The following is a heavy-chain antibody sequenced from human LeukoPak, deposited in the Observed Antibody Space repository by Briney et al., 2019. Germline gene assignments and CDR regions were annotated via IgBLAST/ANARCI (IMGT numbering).Heavy chain of an antibody. CDR1: GFTFSTYW. CDR3: ARGPEYMSPFDY. CDR2: IKQGGSDK. J-gene: IGHJ4*02. V-gene: IGHV3-7*01. D-gene: IGHD2/OR15-2a*01. Sequence: PGGSLTVSCAASGFTFSTYWMDWIRQAPGKGLEWVANIKQGGSDKHYVYSVKGRFTLSRDNATTSLYLQMTSLRAEDTAAYYCARGPEYMSPFDYCGQGALITVSS.